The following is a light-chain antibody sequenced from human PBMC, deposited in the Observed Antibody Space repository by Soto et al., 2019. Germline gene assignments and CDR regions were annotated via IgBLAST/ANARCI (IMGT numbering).Light chain of an antibody. V-gene: IGLV1-40*01. J-gene: IGLJ3*02. CDR1: SSNIGANYD. CDR3: QSYDSSLRGGV. CDR2: GDS. Sequence: QSVLTQPPSXXGXXXXXXXXSCTGSSSNIGANYDVHWYQHLPGTAPRLLISGDSNRPSGVPDRFSGSKSGTSASLGITGLQAEDEADYYCQSYDSSLRGGVFGGGTKVTVL.